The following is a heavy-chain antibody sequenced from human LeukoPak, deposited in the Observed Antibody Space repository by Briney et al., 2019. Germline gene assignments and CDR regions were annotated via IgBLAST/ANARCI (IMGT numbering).Heavy chain of an antibody. J-gene: IGHJ3*02. V-gene: IGHV1-18*01. CDR2: ISAYNGNT. D-gene: IGHD5-12*01. Sequence: GASVKVSCKASGGTFSSYAISWVRQAPGQGLEWMGWISAYNGNTNYAQKLQGRVTMTTDTSTSTAYMELRSLRSDDTAVYYCARGQAGDIGDAFDIWGQGTMVTVSS. CDR1: GGTFSSYA. CDR3: ARGQAGDIGDAFDI.